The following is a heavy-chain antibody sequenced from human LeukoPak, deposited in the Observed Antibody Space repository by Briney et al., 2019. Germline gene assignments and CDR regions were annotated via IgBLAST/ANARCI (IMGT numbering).Heavy chain of an antibody. V-gene: IGHV3-23*01. CDR2: VSPSGDIT. Sequence: GGSLRLSCVASGFTFSSHGMDWVRQAPGMGLEWVSGVSPSGDITYYADSVKGRFTISRDNSKNTLYLQMNSLRAEDTAVYYCAKGKVLWFGELSLFVYWGQGTLVTVSS. D-gene: IGHD3-10*01. CDR1: GFTFSSHG. J-gene: IGHJ4*02. CDR3: AKGKVLWFGELSLFVY.